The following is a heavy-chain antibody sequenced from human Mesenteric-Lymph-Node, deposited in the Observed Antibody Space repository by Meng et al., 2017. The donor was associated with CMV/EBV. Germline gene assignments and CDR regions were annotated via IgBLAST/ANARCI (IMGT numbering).Heavy chain of an antibody. CDR3: ARVPSPYSGYDF. Sequence: CQASGYTFTSYAMHWVRQATGQRRGWMGWINAGNGNTKYSQKFQGRVTITRDTSASTAYMELSSLRSEDTAVYYCARVPSPYSGYDFWGQGTLVTVSS. CDR1: GYTFTSYA. CDR2: INAGNGNT. V-gene: IGHV1-3*01. J-gene: IGHJ4*02. D-gene: IGHD5-12*01.